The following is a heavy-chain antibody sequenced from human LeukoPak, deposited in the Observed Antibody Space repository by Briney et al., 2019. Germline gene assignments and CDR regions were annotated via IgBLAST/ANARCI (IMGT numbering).Heavy chain of an antibody. Sequence: ASVKLSCKASGYRFTGYYIHWVRQAPGQGFEWMGWINPSSGGTNYAQKFQDRVTMTRDTSISTIYMELSRLRSDDTAVYYCGRDYYDSSGDGAFDIWGQGTMVTVSS. J-gene: IGHJ3*02. V-gene: IGHV1-2*02. CDR3: GRDYYDSSGDGAFDI. D-gene: IGHD3-22*01. CDR1: GYRFTGYY. CDR2: INPSSGGT.